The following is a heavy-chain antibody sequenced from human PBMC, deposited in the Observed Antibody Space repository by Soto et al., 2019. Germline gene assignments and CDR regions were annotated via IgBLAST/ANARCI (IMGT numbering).Heavy chain of an antibody. J-gene: IGHJ6*02. V-gene: IGHV4-61*01. CDR2: IYYSGST. CDR3: AGDRYSYGWGHYYYYGMDV. Sequence: SETLSLTCTVSGGSVSSGSYYWSWIRQPPGKGLGWIGYIYYSGSTNYNPSLKSRVTISVDTSRNQFSLKLSSVTAADTAVYYCAGDRYSYGWGHYYYYGMDVWGQGTTVNSP. CDR1: GGSVSSGSYY. D-gene: IGHD5-18*01.